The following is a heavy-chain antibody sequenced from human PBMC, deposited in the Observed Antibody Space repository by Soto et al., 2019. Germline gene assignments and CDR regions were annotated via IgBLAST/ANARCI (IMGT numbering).Heavy chain of an antibody. Sequence: SVKVSCKASGGTFSSYAISWVRQAPGQGLEWMGGIIPIFGTANYAQKFPGRVTITADESTSTAYMEPSSLRSEDTAVYYCARDERRDGFRYFDLWGRGTLVTVSS. CDR1: GGTFSSYA. CDR3: ARDERRDGFRYFDL. V-gene: IGHV1-69*13. CDR2: IIPIFGTA. J-gene: IGHJ2*01. D-gene: IGHD5-12*01.